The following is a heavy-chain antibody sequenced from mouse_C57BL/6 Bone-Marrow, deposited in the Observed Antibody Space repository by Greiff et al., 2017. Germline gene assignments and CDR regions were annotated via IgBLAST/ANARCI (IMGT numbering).Heavy chain of an antibody. D-gene: IGHD1-1*01. CDR2: FNPSNGGT. Sequence: VQLQQPGTELVKPGASVKLSCKASGYTFTSYWLHWVKQRPGQGLEWIGNFNPSNGGTNYNEKFKSKATLTVDKSSSTAYMQLSSLTSEDSAVYYCAREFLLQAWFAYWGQGTLVTVSA. V-gene: IGHV1-53*01. CDR1: GYTFTSYW. J-gene: IGHJ3*01. CDR3: AREFLLQAWFAY.